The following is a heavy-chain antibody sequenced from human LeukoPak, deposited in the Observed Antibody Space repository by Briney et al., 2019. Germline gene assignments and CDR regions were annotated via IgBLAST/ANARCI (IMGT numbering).Heavy chain of an antibody. Sequence: PSETLSLTCAVYGGSFSGYYWSWIRQPPGKGLEWIGEINHSGSTNYNPSLKSRVTISVDTSKNQFSLKLSSVTAADTAVYYCARYYDILTGYYWDYYGMDVWGQGTTVTVSS. CDR2: INHSGST. D-gene: IGHD3-9*01. CDR1: GGSFSGYY. J-gene: IGHJ6*02. CDR3: ARYYDILTGYYWDYYGMDV. V-gene: IGHV4-34*01.